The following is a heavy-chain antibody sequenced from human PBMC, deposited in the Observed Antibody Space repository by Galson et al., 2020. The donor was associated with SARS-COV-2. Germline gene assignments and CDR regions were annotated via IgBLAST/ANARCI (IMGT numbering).Heavy chain of an antibody. J-gene: IGHJ6*02. CDR1: GYTFNFFG. D-gene: IGHD3-16*01. CDR3: ARDSPEDIHVWGPPVPGLFFFYGLDV. Sequence: GESLKISCKASGYTFNFFGFSWVRQAPGQGLEWMGWISPYNDNIIYAQKFQGRVTLTTDSSTGTAYMELRSLKSDDTAVYYCARDSPEDIHVWGPPVPGLFFFYGLDVWGQGTTVTVSS. CDR2: ISPYNDNI. V-gene: IGHV1-18*01.